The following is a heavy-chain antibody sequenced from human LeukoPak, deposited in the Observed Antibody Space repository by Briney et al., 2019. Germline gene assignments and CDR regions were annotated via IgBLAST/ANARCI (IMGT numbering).Heavy chain of an antibody. CDR3: ARESSGYSSSWYSDNYFDY. V-gene: IGHV4-59*02. D-gene: IGHD6-13*01. Sequence: PSETLSLTCTVSGGSVSSHYWSWIRQPPGKGLEWIGYIYYSGSTNYNPSLKSRVTISVDTSKNQFSLKLSSVTAADTAVYYCARESSGYSSSWYSDNYFDYWGQGTLVTVSS. CDR1: GGSVSSHY. CDR2: IYYSGST. J-gene: IGHJ4*02.